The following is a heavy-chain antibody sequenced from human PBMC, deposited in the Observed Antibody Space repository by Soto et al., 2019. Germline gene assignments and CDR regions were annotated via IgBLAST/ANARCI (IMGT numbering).Heavy chain of an antibody. J-gene: IGHJ6*02. CDR3: ARSGGDYDFWSGYRGGSYLMAV. CDR1: GGTFSSYA. Sequence: GASVKVSCKASGGTFSSYAISWVRQAPGQGLEWMGGIIPIFGTANYAQKFQGRVTITADESTSTAYMELSSLRSEDTAVYYCARSGGDYDFWSGYRGGSYLMAVWGQGTTVTGSS. CDR2: IIPIFGTA. D-gene: IGHD3-3*01. V-gene: IGHV1-69*13.